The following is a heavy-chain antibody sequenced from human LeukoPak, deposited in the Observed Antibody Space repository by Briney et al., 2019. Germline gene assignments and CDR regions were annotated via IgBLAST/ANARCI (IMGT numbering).Heavy chain of an antibody. CDR3: ARVGYSSRLLSYYFDY. CDR1: GGSISSYY. Sequence: KSSETLSLTCTVSGGSISSYYWSWIRQPAGKGLEWVGRIYTSGSTNYNPSLERRVTMSVDTSKNQFSLKLSSVTAADTAVYYCARVGYSSRLLSYYFDYWGQRTLVTVSS. J-gene: IGHJ4*02. CDR2: IYTSGST. D-gene: IGHD6-13*01. V-gene: IGHV4-4*07.